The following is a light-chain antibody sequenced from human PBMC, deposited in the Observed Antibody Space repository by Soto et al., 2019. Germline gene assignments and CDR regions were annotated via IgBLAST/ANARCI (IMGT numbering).Light chain of an antibody. Sequence: QSALTQPASVSGSPGQSITISCTGTSSDVGSYDLVSWYQQHPGNAPKLMIYEVSKRPSGVSDRFSGSKSGNTASLTISGIQADDEADYYCCSYATTTLFGGGTKLTVL. CDR2: EVS. V-gene: IGLV2-23*02. J-gene: IGLJ2*01. CDR1: SSDVGSYDL. CDR3: CSYATTTL.